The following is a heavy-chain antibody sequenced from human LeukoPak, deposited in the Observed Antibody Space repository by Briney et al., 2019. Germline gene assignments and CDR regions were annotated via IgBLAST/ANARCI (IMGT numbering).Heavy chain of an antibody. CDR2: ISGSGSTT. CDR3: AWSGY. CDR1: GFTFSSYA. J-gene: IGHJ4*02. V-gene: IGHV3-23*01. Sequence: GGPLRLSCAASGFTFSSYAMNWVRQAPGKGLEWVSAISGSGSTTYYADSVKGRFTISRDNAKNSLYLQMNSLRAEDTAVYYCAWSGYWGQGTLVTVSS.